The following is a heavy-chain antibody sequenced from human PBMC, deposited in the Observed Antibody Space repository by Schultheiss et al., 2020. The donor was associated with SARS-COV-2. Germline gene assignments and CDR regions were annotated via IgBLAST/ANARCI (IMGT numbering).Heavy chain of an antibody. V-gene: IGHV4-38-2*01. J-gene: IGHJ4*02. D-gene: IGHD3-10*01. CDR1: GYSISSGYY. CDR2: IYYSGST. Sequence: SQTLSLTCAVSGYSISSGYYWGWIRQPPGKGLEWIGYIYYSGSTYYNPSLKSLVTISGDTSKNQFSLKLSSVTAADTAVYYCARDGSGAAVYWGQGTLVTVSS. CDR3: ARDGSGAAVY.